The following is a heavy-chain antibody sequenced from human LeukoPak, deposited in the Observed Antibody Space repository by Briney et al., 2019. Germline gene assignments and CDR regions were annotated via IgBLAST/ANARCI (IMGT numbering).Heavy chain of an antibody. Sequence: SVKVSCKASGGTFSSYAISWVRQAPGQGLEWIGGIIPIFGTANYAQKFQGRVTITTDESTSTAYMELSSLRSEDTAVYYCARQAIAVAATGYFDYWGQGTLVTVSS. CDR3: ARQAIAVAATGYFDY. D-gene: IGHD6-19*01. CDR2: IIPIFGTA. V-gene: IGHV1-69*05. CDR1: GGTFSSYA. J-gene: IGHJ4*02.